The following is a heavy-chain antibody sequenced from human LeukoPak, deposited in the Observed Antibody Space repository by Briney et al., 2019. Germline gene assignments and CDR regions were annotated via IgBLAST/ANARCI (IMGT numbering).Heavy chain of an antibody. J-gene: IGHJ4*02. V-gene: IGHV3-23*01. CDR2: ISGSGGST. Sequence: GGSLRLSCAASGFTFSSYAMSWVRQAPGKGLEWVSAISGSGGSTYYADSVKGRFTISRDNSKNTVHLQMNSLRAEDTAMYYYARRAGDYSHPYDYWGQGTLVTVSS. D-gene: IGHD3-22*01. CDR3: ARRAGDYSHPYDY. CDR1: GFTFSSYA.